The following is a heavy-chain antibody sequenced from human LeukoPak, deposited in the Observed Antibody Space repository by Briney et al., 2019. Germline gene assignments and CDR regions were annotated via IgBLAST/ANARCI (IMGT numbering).Heavy chain of an antibody. Sequence: GGSLRLSCAASGFTFSSYGMHWVRQAPGKGLEGVAVIWYDGSNKYYADSVKGRFTISRDNSKNTLYLQMNSLRAEDTAVYYCAKATGEAAHPDYWGQGTLVTVSS. CDR2: IWYDGSNK. CDR3: AKATGEAAHPDY. CDR1: GFTFSSYG. V-gene: IGHV3-33*06. D-gene: IGHD2-15*01. J-gene: IGHJ4*02.